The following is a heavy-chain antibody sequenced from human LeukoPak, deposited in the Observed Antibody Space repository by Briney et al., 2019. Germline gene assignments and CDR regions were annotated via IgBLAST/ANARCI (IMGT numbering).Heavy chain of an antibody. J-gene: IGHJ4*02. CDR1: GFTFSDRY. Sequence: EGSLRLSCAASGFTFSDRYMSWIRQTPGKGLQWISRITHTGSPIYYADSVKGRFTISRDNAKNSLYLQMNSLRAEDTAVYYCARDPDTSSKVDYWGQGTLVTVSS. V-gene: IGHV3-11*01. D-gene: IGHD6-6*01. CDR2: ITHTGSPI. CDR3: ARDPDTSSKVDY.